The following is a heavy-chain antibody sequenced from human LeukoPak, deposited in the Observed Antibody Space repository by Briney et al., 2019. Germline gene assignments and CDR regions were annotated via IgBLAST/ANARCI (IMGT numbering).Heavy chain of an antibody. CDR1: GGTFSSYA. D-gene: IGHD2-2*01. CDR3: ARATTPPPRSDIVVVPDYYYYYMDV. CDR2: IIPIFDTA. J-gene: IGHJ6*03. V-gene: IGHV1-69*13. Sequence: ASVKVSCKASGGTFSSYAISWVRQAPGQGLEWMGGIIPIFDTANYAQKFQGRVTITADESTSTAYMELSSLRSEDTAVYYCARATTPPPRSDIVVVPDYYYYYMDVWGKGATVTVSS.